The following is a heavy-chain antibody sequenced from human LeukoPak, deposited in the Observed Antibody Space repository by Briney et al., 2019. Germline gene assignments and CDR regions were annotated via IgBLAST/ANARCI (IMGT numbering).Heavy chain of an antibody. CDR3: ARAPGFDY. V-gene: IGHV4-30-2*01. J-gene: IGHJ4*02. Sequence: SETLSLTCAVSGGSISSGGYSWSWIRQPPGKGLEWIGYIYHSGSTYYNPSLKSRVTIPVDRSKNQFSLKLSSVTAADTAVYYCARAPGFDYWGQGTLVTVSS. CDR1: GGSISSGGYS. D-gene: IGHD3-10*01. CDR2: IYHSGST.